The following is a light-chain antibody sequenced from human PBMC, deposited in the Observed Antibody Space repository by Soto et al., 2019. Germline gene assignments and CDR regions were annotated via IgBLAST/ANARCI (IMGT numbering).Light chain of an antibody. Sequence: DIQMTQCPSTLSASVGDIVTITCRASQSISGWLAWFQQKPGKAPKLLIYDASTLESGVPSSFSGSGSGTQFTLTISSLQPDDFATDFCQQYSSYSLYTFGQGTKLEI. CDR2: DAS. J-gene: IGKJ2*01. CDR1: QSISGW. V-gene: IGKV1-5*01. CDR3: QQYSSYSLYT.